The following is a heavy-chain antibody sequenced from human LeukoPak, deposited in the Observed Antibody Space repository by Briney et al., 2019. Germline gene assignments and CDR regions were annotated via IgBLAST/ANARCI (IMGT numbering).Heavy chain of an antibody. D-gene: IGHD3-9*01. J-gene: IGHJ6*03. CDR2: INHSGST. CDR1: GDTISGYY. V-gene: IGHV4-34*01. Sequence: PSETLTLTCTASGDTISGYYWSWIRQPPGKGLEWIGEINHSGSTNYNPSLKSRVTISVDKSKNQFPLQLSSVTAADTAVYYCARGTYSLTHYFYMEVSGKGDTVSVSS. CDR3: ARGTYSLTHYFYMEV.